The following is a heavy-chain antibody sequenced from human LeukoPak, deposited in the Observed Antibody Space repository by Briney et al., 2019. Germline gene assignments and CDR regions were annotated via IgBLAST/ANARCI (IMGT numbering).Heavy chain of an antibody. V-gene: IGHV1-2*02. CDR3: ARGLPSYYWKGFDY. J-gene: IGHJ4*02. D-gene: IGHD1-1*01. CDR2: INPNSGGT. CDR1: GYTFTSYD. Sequence: ASVKVSCKASGYTFTSYDINWVRQATGQGLEWMGWINPNSGGTNYAQKFQGRVTMTRDTSISTAYMELSRLRSDDTAVYYCARGLPSYYWKGFDYWGQGTLVTVSS.